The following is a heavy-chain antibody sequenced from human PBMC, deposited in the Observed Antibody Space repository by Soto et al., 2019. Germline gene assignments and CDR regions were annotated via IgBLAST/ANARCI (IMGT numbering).Heavy chain of an antibody. J-gene: IGHJ4*02. CDR1: GFTFDDYA. D-gene: IGHD1-26*01. CDR3: AKDLGGEWEVPDH. Sequence: EVQLVESGGGLVQPGRSLRLSCAASGFTFDDYAMHWVRQAPGKGLEWVSGITWNSNRIDYADSVKGRFTISRDNAKNSLYLQMNSLRPEDTALDYCAKDLGGEWEVPDHWGQGTLVTVSS. CDR2: ITWNSNRI. V-gene: IGHV3-9*01.